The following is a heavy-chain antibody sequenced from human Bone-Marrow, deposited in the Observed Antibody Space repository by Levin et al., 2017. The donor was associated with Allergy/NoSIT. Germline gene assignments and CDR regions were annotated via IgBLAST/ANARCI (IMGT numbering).Heavy chain of an antibody. Sequence: SQTLSLTCTVSGDSIPSYFWTWIRQPAGKGVEWIGRIKSGGITNYNPSLKSRVTMSLDTSKNQLSVKLTSVTAADTAVYYCAREKESHHRSLDYWGQGILVTVSS. CDR2: IKSGGIT. D-gene: IGHD1-14*01. CDR1: GDSIPSYF. CDR3: AREKESHHRSLDY. J-gene: IGHJ4*02. V-gene: IGHV4-4*07.